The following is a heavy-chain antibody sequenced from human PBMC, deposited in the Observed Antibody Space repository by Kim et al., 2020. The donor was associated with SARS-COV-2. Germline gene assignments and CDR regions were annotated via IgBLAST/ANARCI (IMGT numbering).Heavy chain of an antibody. J-gene: IGHJ4*02. V-gene: IGHV3-11*01. Sequence: YNADAVKGRFTISKDKAKNSLFLQMSGLRVEDTAIYYCARESSSSSGFDYWGQGTLVTVSS. D-gene: IGHD6-6*01. CDR3: ARESSSSSGFDY.